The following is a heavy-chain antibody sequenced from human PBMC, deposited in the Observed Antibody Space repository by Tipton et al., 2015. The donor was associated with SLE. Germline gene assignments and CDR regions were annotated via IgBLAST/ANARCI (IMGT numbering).Heavy chain of an antibody. D-gene: IGHD5-18*01. J-gene: IGHJ3*02. CDR3: ARWAGIKLWIPSAFDI. Sequence: TLSLTCTVSGGSISNYYWSWIRQPAGKGLEWIGRIYTSGSTNYNPSLKSRVTISVDKSNNQFSLKLSSVTAADTAVYYCARWAGIKLWIPSAFDIWGQGTMVTVSS. V-gene: IGHV4-4*07. CDR2: IYTSGST. CDR1: GGSISNYY.